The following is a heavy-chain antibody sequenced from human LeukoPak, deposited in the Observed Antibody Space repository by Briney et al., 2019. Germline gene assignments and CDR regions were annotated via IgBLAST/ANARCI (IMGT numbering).Heavy chain of an antibody. CDR2: ISYDGSNK. J-gene: IGHJ6*02. Sequence: PGGSLRLSCAASGFTFSSYAMHWVRQAPGKGLEWVAVISYDGSNKYYADSVKGRFTISRDNSKNTLYLQMNSLRAEDTAVYYCARDEGRDDSSGYDRMDVWGQGTTVTVSS. CDR1: GFTFSSYA. D-gene: IGHD3-22*01. V-gene: IGHV3-30-3*01. CDR3: ARDEGRDDSSGYDRMDV.